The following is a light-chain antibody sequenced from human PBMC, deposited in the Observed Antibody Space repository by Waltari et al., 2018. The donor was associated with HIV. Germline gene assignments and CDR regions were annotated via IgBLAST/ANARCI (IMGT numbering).Light chain of an antibody. V-gene: IGLV3-10*01. Sequence: SDELTQPPSASVSPGQTARITCSGDALPKKYASWYQQKSGQAPVLVIYEDSKRPPVIPERFSGSSAGTMATLTINEAQVEDEADYYCYSTDSSGSRWVFGGGTKLTVL. CDR2: EDS. J-gene: IGLJ3*02. CDR3: YSTDSSGSRWV. CDR1: ALPKKY.